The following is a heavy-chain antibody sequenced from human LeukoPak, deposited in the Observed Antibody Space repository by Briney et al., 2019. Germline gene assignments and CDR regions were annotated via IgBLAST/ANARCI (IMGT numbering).Heavy chain of an antibody. Sequence: SETLSLTCTVSGGSISSGSYYWSWIRQPAGKGLEWIGRIYTSESTNYNPSLKSRVTISVDTSKNQFSLKLSSVTAADTAVYYCASEYGSGTLLYYYYYYMDVWGKGTTVTVSS. V-gene: IGHV4-61*02. CDR3: ASEYGSGTLLYYYYYYMDV. J-gene: IGHJ6*03. D-gene: IGHD3-10*01. CDR2: IYTSEST. CDR1: GGSISSGSYY.